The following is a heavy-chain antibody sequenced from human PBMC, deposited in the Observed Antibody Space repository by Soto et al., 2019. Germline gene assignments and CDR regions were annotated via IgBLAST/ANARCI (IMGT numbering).Heavy chain of an antibody. D-gene: IGHD3-10*01. CDR2: INVYNGNT. Sequence: QVQLVQSGGEVKKPGASVKVSCKASGYTFTNYGISWVRQAPGQGLEWMGWINVYNGNTKYAQKVQGRVTMTTDTSTSTAYMEVGSLRSDDTAVYYCARGVGSGSYYNQYNWFDPWGQGTLVTVSS. CDR3: ARGVGSGSYYNQYNWFDP. V-gene: IGHV1-18*01. CDR1: GYTFTNYG. J-gene: IGHJ5*02.